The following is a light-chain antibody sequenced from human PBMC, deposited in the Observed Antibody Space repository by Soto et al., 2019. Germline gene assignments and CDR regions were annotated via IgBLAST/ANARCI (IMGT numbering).Light chain of an antibody. CDR2: QDN. CDR3: LGWNSYTVV. J-gene: IGLJ2*01. CDR1: KLGDKY. V-gene: IGLV3-1*01. Sequence: SYELSQPPSVSVSPGQTASITCSGDKLGDKYACWYQQKPGQSPVLVIYQDNKRPSGIPERFSGSNSGNTATLTISGTQALDEAEYYCLGWNSYTVVFGGGTK.